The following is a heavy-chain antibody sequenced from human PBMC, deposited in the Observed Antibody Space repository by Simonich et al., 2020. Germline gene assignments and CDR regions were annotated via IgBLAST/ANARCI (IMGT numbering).Heavy chain of an antibody. CDR2: INHSEIT. CDR1: GGSFSGYY. Sequence: QVQLQQWGAGLLKPSETLSLTCAVYGGSFSGYYWSWIRPPPGKGLEWIGEINHSEITNYNTSLKSRVTISVDTSKNQFSLKLSSVTAADTAVYYCARGLRVAAAGTAFQHWGQGTLVTVSS. D-gene: IGHD6-13*01. V-gene: IGHV4-34*01. J-gene: IGHJ1*01. CDR3: ARGLRVAAAGTAFQH.